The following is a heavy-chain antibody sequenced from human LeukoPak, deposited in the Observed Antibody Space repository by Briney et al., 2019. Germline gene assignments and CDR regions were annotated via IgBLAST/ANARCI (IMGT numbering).Heavy chain of an antibody. CDR2: ISYDGSNK. CDR1: GFTFSSYG. D-gene: IGHD3-16*01. CDR3: ANWQSANTFPARSNAYDY. Sequence: GGSLRLSCAASGFTFSSYGMHWVRQAPGKGLEWVAVISYDGSNKYYADSVKGRFTISRDNSKNTLYLQMNSLRAEDTAVYYCANWQSANTFPARSNAYDYWGQGTLVTVSS. J-gene: IGHJ4*02. V-gene: IGHV3-30*18.